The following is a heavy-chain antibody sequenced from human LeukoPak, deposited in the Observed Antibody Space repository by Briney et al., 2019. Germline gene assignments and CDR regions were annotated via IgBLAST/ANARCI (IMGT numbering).Heavy chain of an antibody. D-gene: IGHD3-22*01. J-gene: IGHJ4*02. V-gene: IGHV1-18*01. CDR2: ISAYNGNT. Sequence: ASVTVSFKASGYTFTIYGFSWGRQAPGQGLEWVGWISAYNGNTNYAQKLQGRVTITTDTSTSTAYMELRSLRSDDTAVYYCARGIYYYDSNGVFDYWGQGTLVTVSS. CDR1: GYTFTIYG. CDR3: ARGIYYYDSNGVFDY.